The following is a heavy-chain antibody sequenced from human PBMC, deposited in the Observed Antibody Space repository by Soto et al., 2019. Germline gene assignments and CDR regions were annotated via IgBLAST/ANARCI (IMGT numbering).Heavy chain of an antibody. J-gene: IGHJ6*02. CDR3: ASINNGLWYHNAMDF. Sequence: QVQLVQSGTEVRKPGSSVKVSCKASEDSFSSYPVSWVRQAPGQGLEWMGEIVPMFGSLKSAQKFQDRLAISADKSTTTVYLELSSLRSEDTAVYYCASINNGLWYHNAMDFWGQGTTVIVSS. CDR2: IVPMFGSL. CDR1: EDSFSSYP. D-gene: IGHD2-15*01. V-gene: IGHV1-69*06.